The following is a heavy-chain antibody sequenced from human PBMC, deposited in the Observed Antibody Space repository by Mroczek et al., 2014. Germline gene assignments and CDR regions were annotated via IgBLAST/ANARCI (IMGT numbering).Heavy chain of an antibody. D-gene: IGHD3-10*01. CDR3: ARANYYGSGSPNYYYYMDV. CDR1: GGSISSGSYY. J-gene: IGHJ6*03. V-gene: IGHV4-61*02. CDR2: IYTSGST. Sequence: QVQLQQSGPGLVKPSQTLSLTCTVSGGSISSGSYYWSWIRQPAGKGLEWIGRIYTSGSTNYNPSLKSRVTMSVDTSKNQFSLKLSSVTAADTAVYYCARANYYGSGSPNYYYYMDVWGKGTTVTVSS.